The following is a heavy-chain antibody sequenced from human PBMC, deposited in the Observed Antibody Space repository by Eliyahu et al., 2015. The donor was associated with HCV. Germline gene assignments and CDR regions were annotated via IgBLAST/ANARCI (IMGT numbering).Heavy chain of an antibody. CDR1: GXIYXSXX. D-gene: IGHD4-17*01. CDR3: AKSRGNGDYANYYYYYTMDV. CDR2: ISGGGGST. J-gene: IGHJ6*02. Sequence: EVQLLESGGGLVQPGGSLRLSXAASGXIYXSXXXTGVRQAPGKGLEWVSAISGGGGSTYYADSVKGRFTISRDNSNNTLYLQMNSLRAEDTAVYYCAKSRGNGDYANYYYYYTMDVWGQGTTVTVSS. V-gene: IGHV3-23*01.